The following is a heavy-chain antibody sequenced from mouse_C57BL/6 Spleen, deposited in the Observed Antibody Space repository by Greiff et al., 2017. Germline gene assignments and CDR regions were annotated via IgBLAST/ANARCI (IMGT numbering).Heavy chain of an antibody. J-gene: IGHJ3*01. CDR1: GYTFTDYY. CDR3: ERDYGSSYWFAY. CDR2: IYPKNGGN. Sequence: VQLQQSGPELVKPGASVKMSCKASGYTFTDYYMHWVKQSTGKSLEWIGYIYPKNGGNGYNQKFKGKATVTVDKSSSTAYMELRSLTSEDSAVYYCERDYGSSYWFAYWGQGTLVTVSA. V-gene: IGHV1-34*01. D-gene: IGHD1-1*01.